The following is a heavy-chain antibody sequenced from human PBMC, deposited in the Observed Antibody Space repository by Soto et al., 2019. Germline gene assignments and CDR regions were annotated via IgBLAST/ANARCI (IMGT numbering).Heavy chain of an antibody. V-gene: IGHV5-51*01. CDR3: PRHGVSFGPFAY. D-gene: IGHD3-3*01. CDR1: QDIFTSNW. J-gene: IGHJ4*02. Sequence: PGEAVKISCEGSQDIFTSNWIGWLRQMPGKGLEWMGVIYPDDSDVKYTPSFQGQVTISVDKSISTAYLQWSRLSDSDTAMYFCPRHGVSFGPFAYWGQGTPVTVSS. CDR2: IYPDDSDV.